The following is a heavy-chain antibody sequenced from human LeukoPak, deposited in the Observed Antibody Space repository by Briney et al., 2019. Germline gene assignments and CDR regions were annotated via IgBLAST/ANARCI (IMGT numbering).Heavy chain of an antibody. Sequence: SETLSLTCTVSGGSISSYYWSWIRQPPGKGLEWIGYIYYSGATNYNPSLKSRVTISVDTSKNQFSLKLSSVTAADTAVYYCARGVYIAAAQYGYWGQGTLVSVSS. V-gene: IGHV4-59*01. D-gene: IGHD6-13*01. CDR1: GGSISSYY. J-gene: IGHJ4*02. CDR2: IYYSGAT. CDR3: ARGVYIAAAQYGY.